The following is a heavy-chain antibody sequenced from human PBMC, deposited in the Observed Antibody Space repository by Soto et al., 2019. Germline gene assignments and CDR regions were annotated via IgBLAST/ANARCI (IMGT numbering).Heavy chain of an antibody. CDR2: VYYSGYT. D-gene: IGHD5-12*01. Sequence: QLQLQESGPGLVKPSETLSLTCTVSGGSISSSSSYWDWIHQPPVKGLEWIGSVYYSGYTHYNPSLKSRVTISVDTSKNQFSLKLSSVTTADTAVYYCARRGGATIMDYWGQGTLVTVSS. CDR1: GGSISSSSSY. J-gene: IGHJ4*02. CDR3: ARRGGATIMDY. V-gene: IGHV4-39*01.